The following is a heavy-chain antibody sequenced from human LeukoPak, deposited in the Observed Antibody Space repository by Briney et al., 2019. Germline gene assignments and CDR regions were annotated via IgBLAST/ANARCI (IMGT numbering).Heavy chain of an antibody. CDR2: IYTSGST. D-gene: IGHD3-22*01. CDR1: GGSISSFY. V-gene: IGHV4-4*07. J-gene: IGHJ4*02. Sequence: PSETLSLTCTVSGGSISSFYWSWIRQPAGKGLEWIGRIYTSGSTNYNPSLKSRVTMSVDTSKNQFSLKLSSVTAADTAVYYCARGSGSSGYYPMYYFDYWGQGTLVNVSS. CDR3: ARGSGSSGYYPMYYFDY.